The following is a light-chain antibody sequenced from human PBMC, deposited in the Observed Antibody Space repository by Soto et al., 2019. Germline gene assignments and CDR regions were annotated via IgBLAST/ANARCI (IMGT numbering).Light chain of an antibody. J-gene: IGKJ5*01. Sequence: EIVMTQSPDTLSVSPGERATLSYRASQSVSDNLAWYQQKPGQPPRLLIYGASTRATGVPSRFSGSGSGRDFTLTISSLQSEDFAVYYCQHCNDWSAFGQGTRLEIK. CDR1: QSVSDN. CDR3: QHCNDWSA. V-gene: IGKV3-15*01. CDR2: GAS.